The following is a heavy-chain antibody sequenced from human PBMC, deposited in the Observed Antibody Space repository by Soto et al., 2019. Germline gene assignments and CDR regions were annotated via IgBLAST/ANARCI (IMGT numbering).Heavy chain of an antibody. V-gene: IGHV3-53*04. J-gene: IGHJ6*03. D-gene: IGHD3-3*01. CDR3: AREGNAFGVVTDYYMDV. CDR1: GFTVSSNY. CDR2: IYSGGST. Sequence: GGSLRLSCAASGFTVSSNYMSWVRQAPGKGLEWVSVIYSGGSTYYADSVKGRFTISRHNSKNTLYLQMNSLRAEDTAVYYCAREGNAFGVVTDYYMDVWGKGTTVTVSS.